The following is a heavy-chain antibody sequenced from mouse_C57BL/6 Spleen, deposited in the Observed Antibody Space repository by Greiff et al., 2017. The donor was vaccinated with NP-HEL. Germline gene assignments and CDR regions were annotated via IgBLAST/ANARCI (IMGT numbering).Heavy chain of an antibody. CDR3: ARVIYYGYDGAMDY. CDR1: GFSLTSYG. CDR2: IWSGGST. D-gene: IGHD2-2*01. Sequence: VKLMESGPGLVQPSQSLSITCTVSGFSLTSYGVHWVRQSPGKGLEWLGVIWSGGSTDYNAAFISRLSISKDNSKSQVFFKMNSLQADDTAIYYCARVIYYGYDGAMDYWGQGTSVTVSS. J-gene: IGHJ4*01. V-gene: IGHV2-2*01.